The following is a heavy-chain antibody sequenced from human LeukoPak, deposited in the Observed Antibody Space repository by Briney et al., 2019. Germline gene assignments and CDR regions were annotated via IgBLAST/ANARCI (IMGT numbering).Heavy chain of an antibody. D-gene: IGHD2-21*01. CDR2: TYPGESDT. Sequence: KSGESLKISCHASGYSFTSYWIGWVRQRPGKGLEWVGVTYPGESDTRYSPSFQGQVTISADKSTKTAYLQWSSLKASDTAMYYCARHPSMSLYCDPDCDDGFDFWGQGTMDTVS. J-gene: IGHJ3*01. CDR3: ARHPSMSLYCDPDCDDGFDF. V-gene: IGHV5-51*01. CDR1: GYSFTSYW.